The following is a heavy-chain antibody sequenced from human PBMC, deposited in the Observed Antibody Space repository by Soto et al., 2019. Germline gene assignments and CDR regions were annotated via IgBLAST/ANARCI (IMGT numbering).Heavy chain of an antibody. CDR1: GYTFTSYD. J-gene: IGHJ6*02. CDR3: AKSMTTVTSIYYYYGMDV. D-gene: IGHD4-17*01. V-gene: IGHV1-8*01. Sequence: ASVKVSCKASGYTFTSYDINWVRQATGQGLEWMGWMNPNSGNTGYAQKFQGRVTMTRNTSISTAYMELSSLRSEDTAVYYCAKSMTTVTSIYYYYGMDVWGQGTTVTVSS. CDR2: MNPNSGNT.